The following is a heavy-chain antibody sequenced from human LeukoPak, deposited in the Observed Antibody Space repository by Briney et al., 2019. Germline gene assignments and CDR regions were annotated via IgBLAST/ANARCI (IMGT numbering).Heavy chain of an antibody. CDR1: GSTFTGYY. V-gene: IGHV1-2*02. D-gene: IGHD2-21*02. Sequence: ASGKVCCSASGSTFTGYYMHWVRQAPGQGLGWMGWFNPNNGGTNYAQKFQGMVTMTRDTSISTEYMELSRLRSDDTAVYYCASVPIGGDWGPGAFDIWGQGTMVTVSS. CDR2: FNPNNGGT. J-gene: IGHJ3*02. CDR3: ASVPIGGDWGPGAFDI.